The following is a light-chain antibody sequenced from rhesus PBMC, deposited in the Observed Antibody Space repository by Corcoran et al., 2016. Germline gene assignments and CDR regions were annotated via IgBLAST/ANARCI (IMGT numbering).Light chain of an antibody. CDR3: RHGYGIPYS. CDR1: QAISNN. J-gene: IGKJ2*01. Sequence: DIQMTQSPSSLSASVGDRVTITCQARQAISNNLAWYQQKPGKVPKLLIYAASTLQSGVPSRFSGIGSRTGFTFTISSLLPEDFATYYFRHGYGIPYSFGQGAKVEIK. V-gene: IGKV1S17*01. CDR2: AAS.